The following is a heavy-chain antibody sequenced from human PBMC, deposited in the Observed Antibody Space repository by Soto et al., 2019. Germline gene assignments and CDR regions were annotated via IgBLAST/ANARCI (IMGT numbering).Heavy chain of an antibody. CDR2: TYYRSTWYN. CDR3: ARLVGGSVDY. D-gene: IGHD1-26*01. CDR1: GDSLSSNRAA. J-gene: IGHJ4*02. Sequence: SQTLSLPCAISGDSLSSNRAAWNWIRQSPSGGLEWLGRTYYRSTWYNDYAISVKSRITINPDTSKNQFSVQLSSVSPQDTAVYYCARLVGGSVDYWGQGTLVTVSS. V-gene: IGHV6-1*01.